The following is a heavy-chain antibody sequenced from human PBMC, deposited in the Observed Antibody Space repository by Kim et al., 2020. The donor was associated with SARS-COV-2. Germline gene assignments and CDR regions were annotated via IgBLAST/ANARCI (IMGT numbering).Heavy chain of an antibody. J-gene: IGHJ4*02. V-gene: IGHV3-20*04. CDR3: VSGAVDGPFDY. CDR2: ITWDGRST. D-gene: IGHD5-12*01. Sequence: GGSLRLSCAASGFSFGSYGMNWVRQAPGKGLEWVSGITWDGRSTGYADSVKGRFSISRDNAKNSLYLQMNSLRVEDTALYYCVSGAVDGPFDYWGQGRLVTVSS. CDR1: GFSFGSYG.